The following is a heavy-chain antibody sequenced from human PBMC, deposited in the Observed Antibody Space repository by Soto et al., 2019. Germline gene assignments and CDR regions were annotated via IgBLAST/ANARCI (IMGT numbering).Heavy chain of an antibody. J-gene: IGHJ6*02. D-gene: IGHD5-12*01. CDR2: IYPGDSDT. V-gene: IGHV5-51*01. Sequence: GESLKISCQGSGYSFSNYWIGWVRQMPDKGLEWMGIIYPGDSDTRYSPSFQGQVTFSADRSISTAYLQWNTLKASDTAMYYWARLSGYAKDYYYGIDVWGQGTTVTVSS. CDR1: GYSFSNYW. CDR3: ARLSGYAKDYYYGIDV.